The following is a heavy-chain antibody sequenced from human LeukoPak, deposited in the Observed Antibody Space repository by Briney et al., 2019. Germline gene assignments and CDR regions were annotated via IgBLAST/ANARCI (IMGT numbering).Heavy chain of an antibody. CDR1: GFTFSSYE. CDR3: ARTVGAVDY. D-gene: IGHD1-26*01. Sequence: PGGSLRLSCAASGFTFSSYEMNWVRQAPGKGLEWVSYISTSGSTIYYADSVKGRFTISRDNARKSLYLQMNSLRAEDTAVYYCARTVGAVDYWGQGALATVSS. CDR2: ISTSGSTI. J-gene: IGHJ4*02. V-gene: IGHV3-48*03.